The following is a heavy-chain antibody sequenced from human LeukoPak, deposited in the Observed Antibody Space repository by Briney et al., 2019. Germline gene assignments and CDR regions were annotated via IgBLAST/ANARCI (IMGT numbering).Heavy chain of an antibody. CDR1: GFSFSSYG. D-gene: IGHD3-10*01. Sequence: HPGGSLRLSCAASGFSFSSYGMHWVRPAPGKGPGWVAVIWYDGSNEYYGDSVKGRFTISRDNSKNTLYLQMNSLRAEDTAVYYCARGRLSMVRAPFDYWGQGTLVTVSS. CDR2: IWYDGSNE. V-gene: IGHV3-33*01. CDR3: ARGRLSMVRAPFDY. J-gene: IGHJ4*02.